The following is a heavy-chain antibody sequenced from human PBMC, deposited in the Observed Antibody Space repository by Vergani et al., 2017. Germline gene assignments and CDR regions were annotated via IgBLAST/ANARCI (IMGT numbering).Heavy chain of an antibody. V-gene: IGHV3-48*01. D-gene: IGHD2-15*01. CDR1: GFTFSSYS. CDR2: ISSSSSTI. J-gene: IGHJ4*02. Sequence: EVQLVESGGGLVQPGGSLRLSCAASGFTFSSYSMNWVRQAPGKGLEWVSYISSSSSTIYYADSVKGRFTISRDNAKNSLYLQMNSLRAEDTAVYYCARDLGRISGPIPTDYWGQGTLVTVSS. CDR3: ARDLGRISGPIPTDY.